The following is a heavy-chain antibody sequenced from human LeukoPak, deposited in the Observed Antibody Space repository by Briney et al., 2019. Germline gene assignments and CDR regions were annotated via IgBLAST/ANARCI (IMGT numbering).Heavy chain of an antibody. CDR3: ARLGYCSSRSCYYGMDV. Sequence: GESLRISCKGSGYSFTNYWISWVRQMPGKGLEWMGKIDPSDSYINYSPSFQGHVTISVDKSISTAYLQWSSLKASDTAMYYCARLGYCSSRSCYYGMDVWGQGTTVTVSS. CDR2: IDPSDSYI. CDR1: GYSFTNYW. D-gene: IGHD2-2*01. V-gene: IGHV5-10-1*01. J-gene: IGHJ6*02.